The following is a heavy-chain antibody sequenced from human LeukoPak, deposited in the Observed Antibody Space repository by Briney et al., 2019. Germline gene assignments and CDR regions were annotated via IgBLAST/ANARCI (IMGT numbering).Heavy chain of an antibody. D-gene: IGHD6-13*01. CDR2: ISAYNGNT. Sequence: ASVKVSCKASGYTFTSYGISWVRQAPGQGLEWMGWISAYNGNTNYAQKLQGRVTMTTDTSTSTAYTELRSLRSDDTAMYYCARSFDSSSWPDYWGQGTLVTVSS. CDR1: GYTFTSYG. V-gene: IGHV1-18*01. CDR3: ARSFDSSSWPDY. J-gene: IGHJ4*02.